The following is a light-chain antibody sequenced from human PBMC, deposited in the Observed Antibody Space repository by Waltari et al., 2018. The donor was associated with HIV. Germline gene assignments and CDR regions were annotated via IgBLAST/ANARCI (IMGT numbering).Light chain of an antibody. CDR1: SSNIGSNY. Sequence: QSVLTQPPSTSGTPGQRVTISCFGSSSNIGSNYVYWYQQLPGTAPKLLIYRNNRRPAVVPDRFSGSKSGTSASLAIRGLRSEDEGDYSCAAWDDTRGGLWVFGGGTKVTVL. CDR3: AAWDDTRGGLWV. J-gene: IGLJ3*02. V-gene: IGLV1-47*01. CDR2: RNN.